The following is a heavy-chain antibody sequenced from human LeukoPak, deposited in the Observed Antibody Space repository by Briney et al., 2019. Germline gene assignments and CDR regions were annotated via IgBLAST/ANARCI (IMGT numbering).Heavy chain of an antibody. J-gene: IGHJ4*02. D-gene: IGHD3-16*01. CDR1: GFTFSSYE. CDR2: ISSSGSTI. V-gene: IGHV3-48*03. CDR3: ARGRKGELIY. Sequence: LGGSLRLSCAASGFTFSSYEMNWVRQAPGKGLEWVSYISSSGSTIYYADSVKGRFTISRDNAKNSLYLQMNSLRAEDTAVYYCARGRKGELIYWGQGTLVTVSS.